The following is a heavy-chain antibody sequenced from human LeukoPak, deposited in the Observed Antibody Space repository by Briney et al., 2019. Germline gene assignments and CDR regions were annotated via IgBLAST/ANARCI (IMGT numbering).Heavy chain of an antibody. V-gene: IGHV3-48*04. CDR1: GFTFSSYS. D-gene: IGHD3-10*01. CDR3: ASSLKVYGSGSRIDY. Sequence: GGSLRLSCAASGFTFSSYSMNWVRQAPGKGLEWVSYISSSGSTIYYADSVKGRFTISRDNAKNSLYLQMNSLRAEDTAVYYCASSLKVYGSGSRIDYWGQGTLVTVSS. CDR2: ISSSGSTI. J-gene: IGHJ4*02.